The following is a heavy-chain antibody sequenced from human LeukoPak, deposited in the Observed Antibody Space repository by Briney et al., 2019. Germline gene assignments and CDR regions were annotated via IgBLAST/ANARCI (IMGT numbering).Heavy chain of an antibody. V-gene: IGHV4-59*01. D-gene: IGHD3-22*01. CDR3: ARGRYDRSGYSTSPFDY. Sequence: SETLSLTCNVSVGSITTYYWRWIRQPPGKGLEWIGYIYYTGSTKYNPSLKTRVTISIETSKNQFSLNLTSVTAADTAVYYCARGRYDRSGYSTSPFDYWGQGTLVTVSS. J-gene: IGHJ4*02. CDR1: VGSITTYY. CDR2: IYYTGST.